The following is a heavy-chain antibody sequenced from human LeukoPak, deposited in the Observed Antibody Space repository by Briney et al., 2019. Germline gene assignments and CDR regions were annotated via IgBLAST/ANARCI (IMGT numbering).Heavy chain of an antibody. CDR2: VNPNSGGT. D-gene: IGHD6-19*01. Sequence: GASVKVSCKASGYTFTDYYMHWVRQAPGQGLEWMGWVNPNSGGTNYAQKFQGRFTMTRGTSINTAYMEVSGLRSDDTAVYYCSRGAQTIAMTGTGLDYWGQGTLVAVSS. J-gene: IGHJ4*02. CDR3: SRGAQTIAMTGTGLDY. V-gene: IGHV1-2*02. CDR1: GYTFTDYY.